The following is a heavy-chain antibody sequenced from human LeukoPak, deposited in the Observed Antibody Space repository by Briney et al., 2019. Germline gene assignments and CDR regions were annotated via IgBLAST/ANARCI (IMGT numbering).Heavy chain of an antibody. D-gene: IGHD2-21*02. CDR2: IYHSGRT. CDR3: ASGGVTDAFDI. CDR1: DYSISSGYY. J-gene: IGHJ3*02. V-gene: IGHV4-38-2*02. Sequence: SETLSLTCTVSDYSISSGYYWGWIRQPPGKGLEWIGSIYHSGRTYYNPSLKSRVTISVDTSKNQFSLKLSSVTAADTVVYYCASGGVTDAFDIWGQGTMVTVSS.